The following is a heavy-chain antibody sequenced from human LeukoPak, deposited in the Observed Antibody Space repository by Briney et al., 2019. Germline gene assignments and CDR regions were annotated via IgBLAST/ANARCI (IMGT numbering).Heavy chain of an antibody. D-gene: IGHD1-26*01. CDR3: ARLFHPALSGNYPFDY. Sequence: PSETLSLTCTVSGGSLRSFYWSWIRQPPGKGLEWIGYLSYREGTKYSPSLKSRVTMSVDTSENQFSLKLSSVTAADTAMYYCARLFHPALSGNYPFDYWGQGTLVTVSS. CDR1: GGSLRSFY. V-gene: IGHV4-59*01. CDR2: LSYREGT. J-gene: IGHJ4*02.